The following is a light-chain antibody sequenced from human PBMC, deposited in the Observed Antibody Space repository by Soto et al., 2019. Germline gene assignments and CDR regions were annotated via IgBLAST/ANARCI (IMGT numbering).Light chain of an antibody. CDR3: PQYNPFNT. J-gene: IGKJ2*01. CDR1: QNVNSN. CDR2: NVS. Sequence: EIAMTQSPATLSVSPGQRATLSCRASQNVNSNLAWYQQKPGHAPSLLMYNVSTRATGFPARFSGSGSGTEFTLTSSSLQSEGSAIYYCPQYNPFNTFGPGTQLESK. V-gene: IGKV3-15*01.